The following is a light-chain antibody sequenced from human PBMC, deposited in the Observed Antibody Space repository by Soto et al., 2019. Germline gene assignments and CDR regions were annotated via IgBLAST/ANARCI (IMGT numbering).Light chain of an antibody. V-gene: IGLV2-18*02. CDR2: EDS. J-gene: IGLJ1*01. CDR3: SSVTSSSTYV. Sequence: QSVLTQPPSVSGSPGQSVTISCSGTSSDVGGYNRVSWYQQPPGTAPKLMIYEDSNRPSGVPDRFSGSKSGNTASLTISGLQAEDEADYCCSSVTSSSTYVFGTGTKLTVL. CDR1: SSDVGGYNR.